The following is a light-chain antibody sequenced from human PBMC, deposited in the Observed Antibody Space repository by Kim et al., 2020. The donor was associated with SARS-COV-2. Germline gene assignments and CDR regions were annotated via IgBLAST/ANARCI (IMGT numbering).Light chain of an antibody. V-gene: IGLV2-23*02. CDR1: GSDVGSYNL. CDR2: DVT. Sequence: QSALTQPASVSGSPGPSITISCTGTGSDVGSYNLVSWYQQYPGQAPKLIIYDVTKRPSGVSTRFSGSSSGDTASLTISGLQTEDEGEYFCSSYAGSKIYYVFGIGTKVTVL. J-gene: IGLJ1*01. CDR3: SSYAGSKIYYV.